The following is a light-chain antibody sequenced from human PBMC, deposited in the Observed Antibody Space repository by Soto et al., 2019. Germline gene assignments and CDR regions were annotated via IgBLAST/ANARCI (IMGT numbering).Light chain of an antibody. CDR2: AAS. CDR1: QTILTY. V-gene: IGKV1-39*01. CDR3: QQSFSTTWT. Sequence: DIQMTQSPSSLSASVGDRVTTTCRASQTILTYLNWYQQKPGKAPKLLIYAASSLQSGVPSRFSGGGSATDFTLTISSLQPEDFATYYCQQSFSTTWTFGHGTKVEIK. J-gene: IGKJ1*01.